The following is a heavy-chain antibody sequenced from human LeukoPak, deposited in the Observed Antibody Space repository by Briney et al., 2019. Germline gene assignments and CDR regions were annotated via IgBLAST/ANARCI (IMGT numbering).Heavy chain of an antibody. CDR3: ARGPRILAAGSYYFDY. V-gene: IGHV3-11*01. CDR1: GFSFKDYY. CDR2: INVNGGAM. J-gene: IGHJ4*02. Sequence: GGSLRLSCAASGFSFKDYYFSWIRQAPGKGLEWVSFINVNGGAMYYADFMKGRFTISRDNAKSSLYLEMNSLRVEDTAVYYCARGPRILAAGSYYFDYWGQGSLVTVSS. D-gene: IGHD6-13*01.